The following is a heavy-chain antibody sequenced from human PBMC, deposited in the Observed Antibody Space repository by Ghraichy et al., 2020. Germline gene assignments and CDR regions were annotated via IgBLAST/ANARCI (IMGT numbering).Heavy chain of an antibody. J-gene: IGHJ3*02. V-gene: IGHV4-38-2*02. D-gene: IGHD1-14*01. CDR1: GYSITSGYY. CDR3: ARGNPSQPDDAFDI. CDR2: IYHSGST. Sequence: SETLSLTCTVSGYSITSGYYWGWIRQPPGKGLEWIGSIYHSGSTYYNPSLKSRVTISLDTSKNQFSLKLSSVTAADTAVYYCARGNPSQPDDAFDIWGQGTMVTVSS.